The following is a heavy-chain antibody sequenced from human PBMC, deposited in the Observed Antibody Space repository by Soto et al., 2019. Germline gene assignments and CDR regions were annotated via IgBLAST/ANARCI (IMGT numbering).Heavy chain of an antibody. Sequence: QVQLQQSGPGLVKPSQTLSLTCAISGDSVSTNSATWDWIRQSPSRGLEWLGRTYYRYKWDYDYAASVKCRITIHPDTSNNQVSLHLDSVTPDDTAVYYCARLIGNSWLDSWGQGTLVTVSS. J-gene: IGHJ5*01. CDR3: ARLIGNSWLDS. CDR2: TYYRYKWDY. CDR1: GDSVSTNSAT. V-gene: IGHV6-1*01. D-gene: IGHD2-8*01.